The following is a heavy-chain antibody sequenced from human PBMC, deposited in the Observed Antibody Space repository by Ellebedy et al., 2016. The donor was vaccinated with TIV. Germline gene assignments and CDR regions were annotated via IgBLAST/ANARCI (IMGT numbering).Heavy chain of an antibody. Sequence: MPSETLSLTCTVPGASFSSRSHYWGWIRQPPGKGLEWIGNIYYSGSTYYSPSLKSQVTRSVDTSKNQFSLKLSSVPAADTAVYYCARQVWAGYSGYGIYYFDYWGQGILVTVSS. CDR3: ARQVWAGYSGYGIYYFDY. CDR2: IYYSGST. V-gene: IGHV4-39*01. D-gene: IGHD5-12*01. J-gene: IGHJ4*02. CDR1: GASFSSRSHY.